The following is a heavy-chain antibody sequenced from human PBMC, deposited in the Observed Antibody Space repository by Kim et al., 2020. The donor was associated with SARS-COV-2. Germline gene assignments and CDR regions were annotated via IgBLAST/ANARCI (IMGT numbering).Heavy chain of an antibody. Sequence: GGSLRLSCAASGFTFSSYAMSWVRQAPGKGLEWVSAISGSGGSTYYADSVKGRFTISRDNSKNTLYLQMNSLRAEDTAVYYCAKDIGLSESYYFHYYYGMDVWGQGTTVTVSS. CDR1: GFTFSSYA. CDR2: ISGSGGST. V-gene: IGHV3-23*01. CDR3: AKDIGLSESYYFHYYYGMDV. D-gene: IGHD1-26*01. J-gene: IGHJ6*02.